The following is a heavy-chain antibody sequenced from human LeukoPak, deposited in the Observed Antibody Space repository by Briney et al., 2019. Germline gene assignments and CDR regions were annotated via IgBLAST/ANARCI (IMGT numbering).Heavy chain of an antibody. CDR1: GFTFSSYA. CDR2: ISYDGSNK. CDR3: AREHSSGWYKTYYFDY. Sequence: GGSLRLSCAASGFTFSSYAMHWVRQAPGKGLEWVAVISYDGSNKYYADSVKGRFTISRDNSKNTLYLQMNSLRAEDTAVYYCAREHSSGWYKTYYFDYWGQGTLVTVSS. V-gene: IGHV3-30-3*01. D-gene: IGHD6-19*01. J-gene: IGHJ4*02.